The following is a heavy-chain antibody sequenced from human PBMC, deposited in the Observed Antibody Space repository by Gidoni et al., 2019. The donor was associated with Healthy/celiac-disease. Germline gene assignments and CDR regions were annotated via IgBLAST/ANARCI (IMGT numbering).Heavy chain of an antibody. CDR1: GYSLHSYW. CDR3: SRQDAGMDFDWLLDFDY. J-gene: IGHJ4*02. D-gene: IGHD3-9*01. Sequence: EVQLVQSGAEDKKPGESLKISCPGSGYSLHSYWIGWVRQLPGKALEWLEILYPGVADTRYSPSFQGQVTISADKSISTAYLQWSSLKASDTAMYYCSRQDAGMDFDWLLDFDYWGQGTLVTVSS. CDR2: LYPGVADT. V-gene: IGHV5-51*01.